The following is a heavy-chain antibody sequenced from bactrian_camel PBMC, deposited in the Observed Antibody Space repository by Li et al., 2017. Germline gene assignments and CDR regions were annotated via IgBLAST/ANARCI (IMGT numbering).Heavy chain of an antibody. J-gene: IGHJ4*01. CDR1: RFSTNGFY. CDR2: IDSEGST. V-gene: IGHV3S57*01. CDR3: AAGRTRNGYCYSMSEFPEAAYNH. D-gene: IGHD2*01. Sequence: HVQLVESGGRSVQAGGSLRLSCVGTRFSTNGFYMAWFRQAPGKEREGVAVIDSEGSTAYADAVQGRFTISIDNAENTLYLQMNNLTPEDTAMYYCAAGRTRNGYCYSMSEFPEAAYNHWGQGTQVTVS.